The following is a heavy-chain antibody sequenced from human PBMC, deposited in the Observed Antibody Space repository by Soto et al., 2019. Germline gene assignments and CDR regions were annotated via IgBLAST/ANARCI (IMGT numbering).Heavy chain of an antibody. D-gene: IGHD2-21*01. V-gene: IGHV4-34*01. CDR1: GGSFSGYY. Sequence: QVQLQQWGAGLLKPSETLSLTCAVYGGSFSGYYWSWIRQPPGKGLEWIGEINHSGSTNYNPSLKSRVTISVDTSKNQFSLKLSSVTAADTAVYYCARYEGDWSYFDYWGQGTLVTVSS. CDR2: INHSGST. J-gene: IGHJ4*02. CDR3: ARYEGDWSYFDY.